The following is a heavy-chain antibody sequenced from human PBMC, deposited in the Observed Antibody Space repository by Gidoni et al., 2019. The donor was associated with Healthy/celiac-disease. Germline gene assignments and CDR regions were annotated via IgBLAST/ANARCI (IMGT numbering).Heavy chain of an antibody. J-gene: IGHJ5*02. CDR2: IDPSDSYT. CDR1: GYSFTSYW. V-gene: IGHV5-10-1*03. Sequence: EVQLVQSGAEVKKPGESLRISCKGSGYSFTSYWISWVRQMPGKGLEWMGRIDPSDSYTNYSPSFQGHVTISADKSISTAYLQWSSLKASDTAMYYCARADYDILTGPAPLGNWFDPWGQGTLVTVSS. D-gene: IGHD3-9*01. CDR3: ARADYDILTGPAPLGNWFDP.